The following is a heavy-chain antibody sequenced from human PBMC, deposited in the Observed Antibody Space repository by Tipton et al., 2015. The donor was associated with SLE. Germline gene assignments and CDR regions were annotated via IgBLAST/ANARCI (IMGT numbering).Heavy chain of an antibody. V-gene: IGHV4-34*01. D-gene: IGHD6-19*01. CDR3: ARCSSGWYNIFYYYMDV. J-gene: IGHJ6*03. Sequence: TLSLTCAVYGGSFSGYYWSWIRQPPGKGLEWIGEINHSGSTSYNPSLKSRVTISLDTSTNQFSLKLNSVTAADTAVYYCARCSSGWYNIFYYYMDVWGKGTTVTVSS. CDR2: INHSGST. CDR1: GGSFSGYY.